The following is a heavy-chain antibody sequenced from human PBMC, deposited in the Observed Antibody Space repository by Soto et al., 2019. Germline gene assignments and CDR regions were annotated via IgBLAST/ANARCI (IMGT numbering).Heavy chain of an antibody. D-gene: IGHD1-1*01. J-gene: IGHJ5*02. CDR2: IYYSGST. V-gene: IGHV4-30-4*01. CDR3: AREGKRIKPQLVRGTSGRFDP. CDR1: GGSISSGDYY. Sequence: PSETLSLTCTVSGGSISSGDYYWSWIRQPPGKGLEWIGYIYYSGSTYYNPSLKSRVTISVDTSKNQFSLKLSSVTAADTAVYYCAREGKRIKPQLVRGTSGRFDPWGQGTMVTVSS.